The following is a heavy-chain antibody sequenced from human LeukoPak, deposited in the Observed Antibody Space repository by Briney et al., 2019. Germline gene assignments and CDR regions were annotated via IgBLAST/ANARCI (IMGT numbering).Heavy chain of an antibody. J-gene: IGHJ4*02. CDR2: ISSDGSNK. V-gene: IGHV3-30*03. CDR1: GFTFSSYG. CDR3: ARCTGGSCVFDY. D-gene: IGHD2-8*02. Sequence: GRSLRLSCAASGFTFSSYGFHWVRRAPGKGLEWVAVISSDGSNKYYADSVKGRFTISRDNSKNTLYLQMNSLRADDTAVYYCARCTGGSCVFDYWGQGTLVTVSS.